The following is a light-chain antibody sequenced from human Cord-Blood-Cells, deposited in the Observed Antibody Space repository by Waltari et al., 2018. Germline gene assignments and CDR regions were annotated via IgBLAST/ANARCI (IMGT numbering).Light chain of an antibody. CDR1: SSDVGGYNY. CDR3: SSYTSSSTLDV. V-gene: IGLV2-14*01. CDR2: DVS. J-gene: IGLJ1*01. Sequence: QSALTQPASVSGSPGQSITISCTGTSSDVGGYNYVSWYQPHPGKAPKLMIHDVSNRPSGVCNRVAGSKSGNTAALTISGLQAEDEADYYCSSYTSSSTLDVFGTGTKVTVL.